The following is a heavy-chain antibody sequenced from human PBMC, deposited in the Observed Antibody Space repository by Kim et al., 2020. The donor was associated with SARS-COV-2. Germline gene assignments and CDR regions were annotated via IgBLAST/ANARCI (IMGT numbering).Heavy chain of an antibody. Sequence: GESLKISCKGSGYSFTSYWIGWVRQMPGKGLEWMGIIYPGDSDTRYSPSFQGQVTISADKSISTAYLQWSSLKASDTAMYYCARLARAGSGWSYNWFDPWGQGTLVTVSS. D-gene: IGHD6-19*01. CDR3: ARLARAGSGWSYNWFDP. V-gene: IGHV5-51*01. CDR2: IYPGDSDT. J-gene: IGHJ5*02. CDR1: GYSFTSYW.